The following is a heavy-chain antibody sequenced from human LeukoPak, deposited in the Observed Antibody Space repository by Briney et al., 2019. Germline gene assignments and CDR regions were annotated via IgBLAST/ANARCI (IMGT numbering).Heavy chain of an antibody. CDR2: ISSNGGNT. Sequence: GGSLRLSCSASGFTFSSSAMHWVRQAPGKGLEYVSTISSNGGNTYYADSVKGRFTISRDNSRDTLYLQMSSLRAEDTAVYYCVKGFKYSSSLFDYWGQGTLVTVSS. V-gene: IGHV3-64D*06. J-gene: IGHJ4*02. CDR3: VKGFKYSSSLFDY. CDR1: GFTFSSSA. D-gene: IGHD6-13*01.